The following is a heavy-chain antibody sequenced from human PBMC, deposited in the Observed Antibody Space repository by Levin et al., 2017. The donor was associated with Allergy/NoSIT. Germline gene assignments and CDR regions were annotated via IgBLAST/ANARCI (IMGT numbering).Heavy chain of an antibody. Sequence: GESLKISCAASGFIFSDYYMTWIRQAPGKGLDWVSYISSSGGTIFYSDSVKGRFTISRDNTKNPLFLQMNSLRAEDTAVYYCARIMYGTDAFDIWGLGTMVTVSS. CDR1: GFIFSDYY. V-gene: IGHV3-11*01. D-gene: IGHD2-8*01. CDR3: ARIMYGTDAFDI. CDR2: ISSSGGTI. J-gene: IGHJ3*02.